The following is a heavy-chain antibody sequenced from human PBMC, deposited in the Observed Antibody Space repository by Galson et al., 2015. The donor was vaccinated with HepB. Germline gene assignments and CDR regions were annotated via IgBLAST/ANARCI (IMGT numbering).Heavy chain of an antibody. Sequence: SVKVSCKASGYTFTGYYMHWVRQAPGQGLEWMGRINPNSGGTNYAQKFQGRVTMTRDTSISTAYMELSRLRSDDTAVYYCARLTPRNWYDSSAHSEAFDIWGQGTMVTVSS. CDR3: ARLTPRNWYDSSAHSEAFDI. J-gene: IGHJ3*02. D-gene: IGHD3-22*01. V-gene: IGHV1-2*06. CDR1: GYTFTGYY. CDR2: INPNSGGT.